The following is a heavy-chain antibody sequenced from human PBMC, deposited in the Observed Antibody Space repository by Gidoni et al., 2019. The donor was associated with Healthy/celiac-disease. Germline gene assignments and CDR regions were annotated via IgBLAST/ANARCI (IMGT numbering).Heavy chain of an antibody. CDR3: AREGYSSGLGLGY. V-gene: IGHV1-3*01. CDR1: GYTLTSYA. J-gene: IGHJ4*02. Sequence: QLPLVHSGAEVQKPGASAKVSCPASGYTLTSYAMHWVRQAPGQRLERMGWINAGHGNTKYSQKFQGRVTITRDTAASTAYMERSSLRSEDTAVYYCAREGYSSGLGLGYWGQGTLVTVSS. D-gene: IGHD6-19*01. CDR2: INAGHGNT.